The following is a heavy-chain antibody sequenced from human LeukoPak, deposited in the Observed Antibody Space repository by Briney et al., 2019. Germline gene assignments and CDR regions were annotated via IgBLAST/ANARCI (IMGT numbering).Heavy chain of an antibody. V-gene: IGHV3-30*18. Sequence: GGSLRLSCAASGFTFSSYAMHWARQAPGKGLEWVAVLSYDGSNEYYADSVKGRFTISRDNSKNTLDLQMNSLRAEDTAVYYCAKMEDRLTLTRGVIIGGDWGRGTLVTVSS. J-gene: IGHJ4*02. CDR1: GFTFSSYA. D-gene: IGHD3-10*01. CDR2: LSYDGSNE. CDR3: AKMEDRLTLTRGVIIGGD.